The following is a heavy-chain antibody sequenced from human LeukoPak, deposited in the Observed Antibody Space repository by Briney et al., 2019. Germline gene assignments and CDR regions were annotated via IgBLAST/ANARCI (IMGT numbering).Heavy chain of an antibody. V-gene: IGHV3-21*04. Sequence: GGSLRLSCAASGFTFSSYNMNWVRQAPGKGLEWVSSISSSSNYIYYADSVKGRFTISRDNAKNSLYLQMKSLRAEDTAIYYCAQGKKLAARPYYMDVWGKGTTVTVSS. CDR3: AQGKKLAARPYYMDV. CDR2: ISSSSNYI. CDR1: GFTFSSYN. J-gene: IGHJ6*03. D-gene: IGHD6-6*01.